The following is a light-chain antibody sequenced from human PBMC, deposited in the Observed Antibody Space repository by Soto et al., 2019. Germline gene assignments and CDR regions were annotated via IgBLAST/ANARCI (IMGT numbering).Light chain of an antibody. CDR1: SSNIGAGYY. CDR3: QSYDSSLSGLV. V-gene: IGLV1-40*01. Sequence: QSVLTQPPSVSGAPGQRVTISCTGSSSNIGAGYYVTWYQQLPGTAPKLLIYGNSNRPSGVPDRFSGSKSGTSASLAITGLQAEDESDYYCQSYDSSLSGLVFGTGTKLTVL. J-gene: IGLJ1*01. CDR2: GNS.